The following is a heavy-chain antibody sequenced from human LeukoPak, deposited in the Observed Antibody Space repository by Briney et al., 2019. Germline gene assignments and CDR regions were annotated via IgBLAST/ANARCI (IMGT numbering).Heavy chain of an antibody. CDR3: ARGFRGPVY. Sequence: PSETLSLTCTVSGGSISSGGYYWSWIRQPPGKGLERIGEINHSGSTNYNPSLKSRVTISVDTSKNQFSLKLSSVTAADTAVYYCARGFRGPVYWGQGTLVTVSS. V-gene: IGHV4-39*07. J-gene: IGHJ4*02. CDR1: GGSISSGGYY. D-gene: IGHD3-10*01. CDR2: INHSGST.